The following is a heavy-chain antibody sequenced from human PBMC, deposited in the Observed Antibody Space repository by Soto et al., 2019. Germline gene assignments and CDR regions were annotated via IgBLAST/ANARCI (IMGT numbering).Heavy chain of an antibody. V-gene: IGHV2-5*02. CDR3: AHREWLRLSSHFDY. Sequence: YGPTLVNTTQTLTLTCTFSGSSLSTSGVGVGWIRQPPGQALEWLALIYWDDDKRYSPSLKSRLTITKDTSKNQVVLTMTNMDPVDTATYYCAHREWLRLSSHFDYWGQGTLVTVSS. J-gene: IGHJ4*02. CDR2: IYWDDDK. D-gene: IGHD5-12*01. CDR1: GSSLSTSGVG.